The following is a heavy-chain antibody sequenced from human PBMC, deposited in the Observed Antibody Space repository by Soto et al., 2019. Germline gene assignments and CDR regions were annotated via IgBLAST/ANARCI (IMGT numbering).Heavy chain of an antibody. CDR3: AREGPVDTASGYYYYYMDV. CDR2: INPSGGST. Sequence: ASVKVSCKASGYTFTSYYMHWVRQAPGQGLEWMGIINPSGGSTSYAQKFQGRVTMTRDTSTSTVYMELSSLRSEDTAVYYCAREGPVDTASGYYYYYMDVWGKGTTVTVSS. D-gene: IGHD5-18*01. J-gene: IGHJ6*03. V-gene: IGHV1-46*03. CDR1: GYTFTSYY.